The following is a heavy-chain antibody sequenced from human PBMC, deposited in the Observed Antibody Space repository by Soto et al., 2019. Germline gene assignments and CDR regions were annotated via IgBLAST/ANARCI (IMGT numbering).Heavy chain of an antibody. CDR2: IYYRGST. Sequence: SETLYLTCTVSGGSVSSGTYYWNWIRQPPGKGLEWIGYIYYRGSTNYNSPLKSRVTISLDTPKNQFSLNLSSVTAADTAVYYCARQVEGAYYFDYWGQGALVTVSS. D-gene: IGHD1-1*01. V-gene: IGHV4-61*01. CDR1: GGSVSSGTYY. CDR3: ARQVEGAYYFDY. J-gene: IGHJ4*02.